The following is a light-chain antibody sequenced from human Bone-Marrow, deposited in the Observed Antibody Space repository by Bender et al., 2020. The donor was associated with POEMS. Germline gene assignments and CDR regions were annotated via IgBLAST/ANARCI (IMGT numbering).Light chain of an antibody. Sequence: QSALTQPRSVSGSPAQSVTISCTGTSSDVGGYNYVSWYQQHPGKAPKLIIYEVTERPSGVPDRFSGSRSGNTASLTISGLQAEDEADYYCCSNAGTYMLVFGVGTKVTVL. CDR2: EVT. CDR1: SSDVGGYNY. CDR3: CSNAGTYMLV. J-gene: IGLJ1*01. V-gene: IGLV2-11*01.